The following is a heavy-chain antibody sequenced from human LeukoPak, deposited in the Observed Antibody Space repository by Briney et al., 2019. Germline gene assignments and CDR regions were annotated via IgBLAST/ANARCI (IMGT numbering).Heavy chain of an antibody. Sequence: SETLSLTCTVSGGSISSSSYYWGWIRQPPGKGLEWIGSIYYSGSTYYNPSLKSRVTISVDTSKNQFSLKLSSVTAADMAVYYCARADYSSTWSHDYYYMDVWGKGTTVTVSS. CDR3: ARADYSSTWSHDYYYMDV. J-gene: IGHJ6*03. V-gene: IGHV4-39*07. CDR1: GGSISSSSYY. D-gene: IGHD6-13*01. CDR2: IYYSGST.